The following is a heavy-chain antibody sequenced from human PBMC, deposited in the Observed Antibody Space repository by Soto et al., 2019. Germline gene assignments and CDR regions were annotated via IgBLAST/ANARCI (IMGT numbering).Heavy chain of an antibody. CDR1: GYTFTGYY. CDR2: INPNSGGT. D-gene: IGHD6-13*01. V-gene: IGHV1-2*02. Sequence: GASVKVSCKASGYTFTGYYMHWVRQAPGQGLEWMGWINPNSGGTNYAQKFQGRVTMTRDTSISTAYMELSRLRSDDTAVYYCARVPYDPYSPSPYGMDVWGQGTTVTVSS. J-gene: IGHJ6*02. CDR3: ARVPYDPYSPSPYGMDV.